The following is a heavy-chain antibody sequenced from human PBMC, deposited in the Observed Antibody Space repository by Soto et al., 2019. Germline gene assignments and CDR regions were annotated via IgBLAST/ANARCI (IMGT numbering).Heavy chain of an antibody. V-gene: IGHV3-30*18. CDR2: ISYDGNNK. D-gene: IGHD3-10*01. Sequence: VQVVESGGGVVQPGRSLRLSCVVSGFTFSNYGMHWVRQAPGKGLEWVAVISYDGNNKYYGDSVKGRFTISRDNSKSTLFLQMNSLRTEDTAVYYCAKDRSRDFGGGGDYWGQGTLVTVSS. CDR1: GFTFSNYG. CDR3: AKDRSRDFGGGGDY. J-gene: IGHJ4*02.